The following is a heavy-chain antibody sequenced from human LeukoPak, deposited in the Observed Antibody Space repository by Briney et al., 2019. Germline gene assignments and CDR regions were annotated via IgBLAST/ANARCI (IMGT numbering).Heavy chain of an antibody. J-gene: IGHJ4*02. Sequence: PSETLSLTCTVSGGSISSYYWSWIRQPPGKGLEWIGNIFYTGSTKYNPSLKSRVTISVDTSKNQFSLKLSSVTAADTAVYYCARAGYSYGLYYFDYWGQGTLVTVSS. V-gene: IGHV4-59*01. CDR2: IFYTGST. D-gene: IGHD5-18*01. CDR1: GGSISSYY. CDR3: ARAGYSYGLYYFDY.